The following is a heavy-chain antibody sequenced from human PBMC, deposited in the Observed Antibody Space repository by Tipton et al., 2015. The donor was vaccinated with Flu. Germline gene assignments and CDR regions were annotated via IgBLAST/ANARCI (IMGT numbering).Heavy chain of an antibody. CDR2: IYTSGST. J-gene: IGHJ3*02. CDR3: AAHCSDGSCSHAFDI. Sequence: TLSLTCTVSGDSISSYYWSWIRQPAGKGLEWIGRIYTSGSTNYNASLKSRVTMSVDTSKNQFSLKLSSVTVADTAVYYCAAHCSDGSCSHAFDIWGQGTMVTVSS. CDR1: GDSISSYY. D-gene: IGHD2-15*01. V-gene: IGHV4-4*07.